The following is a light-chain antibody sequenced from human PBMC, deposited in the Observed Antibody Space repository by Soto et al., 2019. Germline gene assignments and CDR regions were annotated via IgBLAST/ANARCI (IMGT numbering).Light chain of an antibody. CDR1: QDISNY. V-gene: IGKV1-33*01. CDR2: DAS. J-gene: IGKJ4*01. CDR3: QQFDNLPLT. Sequence: DIQMTQSPSSLSASLGDRVTITCQASQDISNYLNWYQQKPGKVPKILIYDASVLEAGVPSRFSGGGSRTHFTLTISSLQAEDVATYYCQQFDNLPLTFGGGTKVEIK.